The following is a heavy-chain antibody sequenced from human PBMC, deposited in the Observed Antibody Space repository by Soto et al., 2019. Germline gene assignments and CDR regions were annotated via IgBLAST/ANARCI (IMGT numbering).Heavy chain of an antibody. D-gene: IGHD3-16*02. Sequence: SETLSLTCTVSGGSISSGGYYWSWIRQHPGTGLEWIGHISYSGSTYYNTSPKSRVTISVDTSKNQFSLMLSSVTAADTAVYYCARGVWGSYRYFDYWGQGTLVTVSS. CDR3: ARGVWGSYRYFDY. V-gene: IGHV4-30-4*01. CDR2: ISYSGST. J-gene: IGHJ4*02. CDR1: GGSISSGGYY.